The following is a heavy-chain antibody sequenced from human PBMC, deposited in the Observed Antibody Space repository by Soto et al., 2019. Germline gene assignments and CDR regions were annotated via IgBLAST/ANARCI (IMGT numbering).Heavy chain of an antibody. CDR3: ARSRGYSGYDFDY. J-gene: IGHJ4*02. Sequence: SVKDSCKASGGTFSSYAISWVRQAPGQGLEWMGGIIPIFGTANYAQKFQGRVTITADKSTSTAYMELSSLRSEDTAVYYCARSRGYSGYDFDYWGQGTLVTVSS. CDR2: IIPIFGTA. CDR1: GGTFSSYA. V-gene: IGHV1-69*06. D-gene: IGHD5-12*01.